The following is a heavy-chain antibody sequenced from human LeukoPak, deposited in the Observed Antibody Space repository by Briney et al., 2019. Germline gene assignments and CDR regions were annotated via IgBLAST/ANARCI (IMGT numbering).Heavy chain of an antibody. CDR3: ARDEVVITTGSYYYYYYMDV. V-gene: IGHV3-7*01. Sequence: GGSLRLSCAASGFTFSSYWMSWVRQAPGKGLEWVANIKQDGSEKYYVDSVKGRFTISRDNAKNSLYLQMNSLRAEDTAVYYCARDEVVITTGSYYYYYYMDVWGKGTTVTVSS. D-gene: IGHD3-22*01. J-gene: IGHJ6*03. CDR1: GFTFSSYW. CDR2: IKQDGSEK.